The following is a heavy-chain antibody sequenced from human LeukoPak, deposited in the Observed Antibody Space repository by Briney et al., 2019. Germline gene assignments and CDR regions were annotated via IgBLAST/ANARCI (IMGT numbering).Heavy chain of an antibody. D-gene: IGHD1-26*01. Sequence: GGSLRLSCAASGFTFNTFWMTWVRQTPGKGLEWVANINQNGSGKHYVDSVKGRFTISRDNAKNSLYLQMNSLRAEDTAVYFCAKASIAGAIGVLDYWGQGTLVTVSS. J-gene: IGHJ4*02. CDR2: INQNGSGK. CDR1: GFTFNTFW. CDR3: AKASIAGAIGVLDY. V-gene: IGHV3-7*01.